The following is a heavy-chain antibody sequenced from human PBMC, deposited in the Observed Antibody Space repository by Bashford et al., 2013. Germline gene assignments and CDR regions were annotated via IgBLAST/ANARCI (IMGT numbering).Heavy chain of an antibody. V-gene: IGHV1-2*02. CDR2: INPNPNSGAT. CDR3: ARDGPVVGVWNAFDV. J-gene: IGHJ3*01. CDR1: GYTFSDYY. Sequence: ASVKVSCTASGYTFSDYYLHWVRQAPGQGLEWMGWINPNPNSGATKYAEMFQGRVTMTRDTSISTAYMELSSLRSDDTAVYFCARDGPVVGVWNAFDVWAKGSGHRLL. D-gene: IGHD1-26*01.